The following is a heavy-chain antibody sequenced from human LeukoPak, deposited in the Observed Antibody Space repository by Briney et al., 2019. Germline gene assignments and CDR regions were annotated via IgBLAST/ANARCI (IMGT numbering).Heavy chain of an antibody. V-gene: IGHV1-2*06. CDR1: GYTFTGYY. J-gene: IGHJ4*02. Sequence: GASVKVSCKASGYTFTGYYMHWVRQAPGQGLEWMGRINPNIGGTNYAQRFQGRGTMTRETSISTAYMELSRLRSDDTAVYYCARAAVELLWFGETLGYWGQGTLVTVSS. CDR2: INPNIGGT. D-gene: IGHD3-10*01. CDR3: ARAAVELLWFGETLGY.